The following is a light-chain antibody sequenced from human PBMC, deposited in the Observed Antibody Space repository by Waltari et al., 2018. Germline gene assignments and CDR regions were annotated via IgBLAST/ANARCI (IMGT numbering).Light chain of an antibody. CDR1: SSDVGGYNY. Sequence: QSALTQPRSVSGSPGQSVTISCTGTSSDVGGYNYVSWYQQHPGKAPKRMIYDVSKRPSGVPVRFSGSKAGNTAYLTMSGLQAEDEADYYCCSYAGSYTFVFGTGTKVTVL. CDR3: CSYAGSYTFV. CDR2: DVS. V-gene: IGLV2-11*01. J-gene: IGLJ1*01.